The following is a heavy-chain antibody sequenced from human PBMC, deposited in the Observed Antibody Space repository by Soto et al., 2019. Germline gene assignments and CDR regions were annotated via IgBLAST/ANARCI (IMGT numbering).Heavy chain of an antibody. CDR3: ARGDSTDCSNGVCSFFYNHDMDV. CDR2: INPKSGGT. Sequence: ASVKLSCEASGYSFTDYHIHWVRQAPGQGLEWLGRINPKSGGTSTAQKFQGWVTMTTDTSISTASMELTRLTSDDTAIYYCARGDSTDCSNGVCSFFYNHDMDVWGQGTTVTVSS. D-gene: IGHD2-8*01. CDR1: GYSFTDYH. V-gene: IGHV1-2*04. J-gene: IGHJ6*02.